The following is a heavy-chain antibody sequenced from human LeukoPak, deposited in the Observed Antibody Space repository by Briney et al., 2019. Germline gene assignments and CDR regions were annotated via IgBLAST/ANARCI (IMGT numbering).Heavy chain of an antibody. CDR2: IKQDGSEK. V-gene: IGHV3-7*01. CDR1: GFTFSSYW. J-gene: IGHJ4*02. CDR3: ARILDSAWGELGY. D-gene: IGHD6-19*01. Sequence: GGSLRLSCAASGFTFSSYWMSWVRQAPGKGLEWVANIKQDGSEKYYVDSVKGRFTISRDNTKNSLYLQMNSLRAEDTAVYYCARILDSAWGELGYWGQGTLVTVSS.